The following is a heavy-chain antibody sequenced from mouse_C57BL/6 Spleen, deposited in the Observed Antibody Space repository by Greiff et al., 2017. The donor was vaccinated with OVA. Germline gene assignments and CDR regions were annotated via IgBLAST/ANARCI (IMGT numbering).Heavy chain of an antibody. V-gene: IGHV5-6*01. J-gene: IGHJ2*01. Sequence: EVKVVESGGDLVKPGGSLKLSCAASGFTFSSYGMSWVRQTPDKRLEWVATISSGGSYTYYPDSVKGRFTISRDNAKNTLYLQMSSLKSEDTAMYYCARQVTTGYFDYWGQGTTLTVSS. CDR3: ARQVTTGYFDY. CDR2: ISSGGSYT. CDR1: GFTFSSYG. D-gene: IGHD2-2*01.